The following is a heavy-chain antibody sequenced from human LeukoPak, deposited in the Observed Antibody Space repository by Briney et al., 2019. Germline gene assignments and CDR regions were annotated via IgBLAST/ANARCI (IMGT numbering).Heavy chain of an antibody. CDR1: GYTFTGYY. J-gene: IGHJ4*02. V-gene: IGHV1-2*02. CDR3: ARARVDYVWGSYGHFDY. Sequence: ASVKVSCKASGYTFTGYYFHWVRQAPGQGLEWMGWINPNSGGTTYAEKLQGRLTMTRDTSISTAYMELSRLGSDDTAVYYCARARVDYVWGSYGHFDYWGQGSLVTVSS. CDR2: INPNSGGT. D-gene: IGHD3-16*01.